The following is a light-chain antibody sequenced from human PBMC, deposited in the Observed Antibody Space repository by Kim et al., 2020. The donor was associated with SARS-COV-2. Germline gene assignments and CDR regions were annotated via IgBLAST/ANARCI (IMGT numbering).Light chain of an antibody. CDR1: QDISNY. CDR2: AES. V-gene: IGKV1-27*01. Sequence: DIHMTQSPSSLSASVGDRVTITCRASQDISNYVAWYQQKPGKPPKLLIYAESTLQSGVPSRFSGSGSGTDFTLTISSLQPEDVATYYCQKYDGAPWTFGQGTKVDIK. J-gene: IGKJ1*01. CDR3: QKYDGAPWT.